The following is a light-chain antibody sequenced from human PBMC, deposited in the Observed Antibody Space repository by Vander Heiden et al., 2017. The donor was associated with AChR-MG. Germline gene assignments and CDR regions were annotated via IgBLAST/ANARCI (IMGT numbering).Light chain of an antibody. CDR1: SREVGGYNY. J-gene: IGLJ2*01. CDR2: DVS. V-gene: IGLV2-14*03. CDR3: SSYTSSSTPVV. Sequence: QSALTHPASVSGPPRQSITISCTGTSREVGGYNYVSLYQQHPGKAPKLMIYDVSNRPSGVSSPFSGSKAGNTASLTISGLQAEDEADYYCSSYTSSSTPVVFGGGTKLTVL.